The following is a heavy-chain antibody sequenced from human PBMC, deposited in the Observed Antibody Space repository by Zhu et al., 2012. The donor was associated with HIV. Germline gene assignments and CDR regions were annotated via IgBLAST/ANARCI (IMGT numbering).Heavy chain of an antibody. J-gene: IGHJ6*02. V-gene: IGHV4-59*11. D-gene: IGHD3-9*01. Sequence: QVQLQESGPGLVKPSETLSLTCSVSGGSITSHYWSWIRQPPGKGLEWIGYFYYSGSTNYNPSLKSRVTISVDTSKNQFSLKLSSVTAADTAVYYCARRGAGGYDILTGYYYYYGMDVWGQGTTVTVSS. CDR2: FYYSGST. CDR3: ARRGAGGYDILTGYYYYYGMDV. CDR1: GGSITSHY.